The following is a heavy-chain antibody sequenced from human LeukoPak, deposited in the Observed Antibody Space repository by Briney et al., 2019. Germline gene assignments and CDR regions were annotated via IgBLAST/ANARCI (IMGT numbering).Heavy chain of an antibody. CDR2: ISGYNGNT. D-gene: IGHD2-2*01. V-gene: IGHV1-18*01. J-gene: IGHJ4*02. CDR3: AREYCSTTRCYMADY. CDR1: GYTFTSYG. Sequence: ASVKVSCKASGYTFTSYGISWVRQAPGRGLEWMGWISGYNGNTNYAQKLQGRVTMTTDTSTSTAYMELRSLRSDDTAVYYCAREYCSTTRCYMADYWGQGTLVTVSS.